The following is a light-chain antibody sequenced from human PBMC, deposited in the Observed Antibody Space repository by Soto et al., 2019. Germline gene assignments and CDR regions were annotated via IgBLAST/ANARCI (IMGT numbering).Light chain of an antibody. V-gene: IGLV2-14*03. CDR1: SSDVGYYNS. CDR2: DVS. J-gene: IGLJ2*01. Sequence: QSALTQPASVSGSPGQSITISCTGTSSDVGYYNSVSWYQRHPGKVPKLIIYDVSSRPSGVSNRFSGFESGNTASLTISGLQAEDEADYYCSSYPSSETHVLFGGGTKLTVL. CDR3: SSYPSSETHVL.